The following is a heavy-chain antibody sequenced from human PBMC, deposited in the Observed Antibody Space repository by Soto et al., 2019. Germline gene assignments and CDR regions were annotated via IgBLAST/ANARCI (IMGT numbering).Heavy chain of an antibody. D-gene: IGHD3-3*01. J-gene: IGHJ6*02. CDR2: ISSSSSYI. CDR3: ARAFEPLRFLEWLPEPDYGMDV. CDR1: GFTFSSYS. Sequence: PGGSLRLSCAASGFTFSSYSMNWVRQAPGKGLEWVSSISSSSSYIYYADSVKGRFTISRDNAKNSLYLQMNSLRAEDTAVYYCARAFEPLRFLEWLPEPDYGMDVWGQGTTVTVSS. V-gene: IGHV3-21*04.